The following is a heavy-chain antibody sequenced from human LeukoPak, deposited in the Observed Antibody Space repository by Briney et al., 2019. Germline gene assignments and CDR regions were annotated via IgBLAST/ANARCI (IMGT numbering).Heavy chain of an antibody. Sequence: PGGSLRLSCAASGFTFSSYGMHWVRQAPGKGLEWVAVISYDGSNKYYADSVKGRFTISRDNSKNTLYLQMNSLRAEDTAVYYCAKAQQPYSSGWYSFDPWGQGTLVTVSS. CDR2: ISYDGSNK. CDR1: GFTFSSYG. V-gene: IGHV3-30*18. CDR3: AKAQQPYSSGWYSFDP. D-gene: IGHD6-19*01. J-gene: IGHJ5*02.